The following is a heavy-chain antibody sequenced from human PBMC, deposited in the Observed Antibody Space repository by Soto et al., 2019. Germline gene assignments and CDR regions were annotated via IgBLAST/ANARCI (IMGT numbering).Heavy chain of an antibody. CDR1: GDSISSYY. V-gene: IGHV4-59*01. D-gene: IGHD3-9*01. CDR2: IYYSGST. J-gene: IGHJ4*02. Sequence: QVQLQESGPGLVKPSETLSLTCTVSGDSISSYYWSWIRQPQGKGLEWIGYIYYSGSTNYNPSLKSQVTISVDTSTNQFSLKLSSVTAADKAVYYCARSQDILTGYSSPHFDYWGQGALVTGSS. CDR3: ARSQDILTGYSSPHFDY.